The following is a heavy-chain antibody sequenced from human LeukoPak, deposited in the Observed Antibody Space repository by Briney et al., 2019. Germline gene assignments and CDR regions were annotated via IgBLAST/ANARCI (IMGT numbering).Heavy chain of an antibody. J-gene: IGHJ3*02. CDR2: IYPDDSDT. CDR1: GYNFSNYW. Sequence: GESLKISCKGPGYNFSNYWTGWVRQLPGKGLEWMGIIYPDDSDTRYRPSFQGQVTISADKSISTAYLQWSSPKASDTAMYYCARGRSGSYRGADAFDIWGRGTMVTVSS. V-gene: IGHV5-51*01. CDR3: ARGRSGSYRGADAFDI. D-gene: IGHD1-26*01.